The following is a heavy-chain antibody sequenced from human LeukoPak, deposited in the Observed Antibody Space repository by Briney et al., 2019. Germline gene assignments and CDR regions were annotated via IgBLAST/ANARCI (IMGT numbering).Heavy chain of an antibody. Sequence: SETLSLTCTVSGGSMSSYYWSWIRQPPGKGLEWIGYNYYSGSTKYNPSLKSRVTISVDTSKNQFSLKLSSVTAADTAVYYCARFSGSYTWFFDLWGRGTLVTVSS. CDR3: ARFSGSYTWFFDL. CDR1: GGSMSSYY. CDR2: NYYSGST. J-gene: IGHJ2*01. V-gene: IGHV4-59*08. D-gene: IGHD3-10*01.